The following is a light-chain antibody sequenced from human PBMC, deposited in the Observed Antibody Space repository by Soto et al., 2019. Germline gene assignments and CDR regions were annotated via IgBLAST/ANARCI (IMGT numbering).Light chain of an antibody. CDR1: QGISSA. CDR2: DAS. J-gene: IGKJ5*01. CDR3: QQFNNYPTT. V-gene: IGKV1D-13*01. Sequence: AIQLTQSPSSLSASVGDRVTITCRASQGISSALAWYQQKPGKAPKLLIYDASSLESGVPSRFIGSGSGTDFTLTISSLQPEDFATYYCQQFNNYPTTFGQGTRLEIK.